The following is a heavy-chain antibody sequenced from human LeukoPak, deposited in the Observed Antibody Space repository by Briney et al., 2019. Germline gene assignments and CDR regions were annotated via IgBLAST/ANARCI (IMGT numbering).Heavy chain of an antibody. J-gene: IGHJ5*02. Sequence: PSETLSLTCTVSGGSISSGSYYWSWIRQPAGQGLEWIGRIYTSGSTNYNPPLKSRVTISVDTSKNQFSLKLSSVTAADTAVYYCARREEDWFDPWGQGTLVTVSS. CDR3: ARREEDWFDP. CDR2: IYTSGST. CDR1: GGSISSGSYY. V-gene: IGHV4-61*02.